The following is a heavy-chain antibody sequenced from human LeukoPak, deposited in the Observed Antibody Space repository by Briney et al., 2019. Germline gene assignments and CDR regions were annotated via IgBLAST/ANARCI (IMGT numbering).Heavy chain of an antibody. D-gene: IGHD1-26*01. V-gene: IGHV3-30*02. CDR1: GFTFSSYG. CDR2: IRYDGSNK. CDR3: AKRASSYAGIYSGSYPDY. J-gene: IGHJ4*02. Sequence: GGSLRLSCAASGFTFSSYGMHWVRQAPGKGLEWVAFIRYDGSNKYYADSVKGRFTISRDNSKNTLYLQMNSLRAEDTAVYYCAKRASSYAGIYSGSYPDYWGQGTLVTVSS.